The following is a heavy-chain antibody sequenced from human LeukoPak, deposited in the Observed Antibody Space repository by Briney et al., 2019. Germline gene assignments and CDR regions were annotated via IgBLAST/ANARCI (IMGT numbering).Heavy chain of an antibody. CDR3: ARGPLNFDY. J-gene: IGHJ4*02. CDR1: GGSFSGYY. CDR2: INHRGST. V-gene: IGHV4-34*01. Sequence: PSETLSLTCDAYGGSFSGYYWSWIRQPPGKGLEWIGEINHRGSTNYNPSLKSRVTMSVDTSKNQFSLKLSSVTAADTAVYYCARGPLNFDYWGQGTLVTVSS.